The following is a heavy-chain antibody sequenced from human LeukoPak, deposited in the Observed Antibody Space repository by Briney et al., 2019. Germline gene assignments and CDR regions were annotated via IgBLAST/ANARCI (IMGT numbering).Heavy chain of an antibody. CDR2: IIPIFGTT. V-gene: IGHV1-69*06. Sequence: SVKVSCKASGGTFSSYAISWVRQAPGQGLEWMGGIIPIFGTTNSAQKFQDRVTITADKSTSTAYMELSSLRSEDTAVYYCARDERPQGDAFDIWGQGTLVTVSS. J-gene: IGHJ3*02. CDR3: ARDERPQGDAFDI. D-gene: IGHD5-24*01. CDR1: GGTFSSYA.